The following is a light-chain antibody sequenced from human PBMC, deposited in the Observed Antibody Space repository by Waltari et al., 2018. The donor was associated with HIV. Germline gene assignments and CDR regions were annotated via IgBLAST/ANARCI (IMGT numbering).Light chain of an antibody. Sequence: YVLTQPPSVSVAPGKTATITCQGDRIGIKSVHWYQQKSGQAPQLIIFYDSDRPSGIPERCSGSNSGSAATLTISRVEDGDEADYYCEVWDETRNRVVFGGGTKLFAL. CDR1: RIGIKS. J-gene: IGLJ2*01. V-gene: IGLV3-21*04. CDR3: EVWDETRNRVV. CDR2: YDS.